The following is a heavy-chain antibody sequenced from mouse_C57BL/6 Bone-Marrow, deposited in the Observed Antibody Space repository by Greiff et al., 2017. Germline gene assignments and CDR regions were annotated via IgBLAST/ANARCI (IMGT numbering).Heavy chain of an antibody. D-gene: IGHD1-1*01. J-gene: IGHJ2*01. CDR2: IDPNSGGT. CDR1: GYTFTSYW. V-gene: IGHV1-72*01. Sequence: QVQLKQPGAELVKPGASVKLSCKASGYTFTSYWMHWVKQRPGRGLEWIGRIDPNSGGTKYNEKFKSKATLTVDKPSSTAYMQLSSLTSEDSAVYYCARTDSITTVVPFDYWGQGTTLTVSS. CDR3: ARTDSITTVVPFDY.